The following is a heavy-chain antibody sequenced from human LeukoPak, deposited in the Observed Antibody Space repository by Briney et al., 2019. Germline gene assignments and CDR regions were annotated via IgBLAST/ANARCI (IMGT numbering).Heavy chain of an antibody. J-gene: IGHJ4*02. CDR2: IYYSGST. D-gene: IGHD3-22*01. CDR1: GGSISSSSYY. CDR3: ATPLYYYDSSGSDY. Sequence: SETLSLTCTVSGGSISSSSYYWGWIRQPPGKGLEWIGSIYYSGSTYYNPSLKSRVTISVDTSKNQFSLKLSSVTAADTAVYYCATPLYYYDSSGSDYWGQGTLVTVSS. V-gene: IGHV4-39*07.